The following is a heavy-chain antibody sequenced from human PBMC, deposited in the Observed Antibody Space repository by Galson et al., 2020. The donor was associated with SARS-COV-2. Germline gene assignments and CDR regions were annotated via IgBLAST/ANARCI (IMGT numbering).Heavy chain of an antibody. V-gene: IGHV4-38-2*02. D-gene: IGHD3-22*01. CDR2: VYPSGTT. Sequence: SETLSLTCTVSGYSVSTTNYWGWVRQPPGRGLAWIGSVYPSGTTYYNPSTKSRVTITVDTSKNQFSLRLDSVTAADTALYYCARQGVNMIVLVTVPGWYFDLWGRGTLVTVSS. J-gene: IGHJ2*01. CDR3: ARQGVNMIVLVTVPGWYFDL. CDR1: GYSVSTTNY.